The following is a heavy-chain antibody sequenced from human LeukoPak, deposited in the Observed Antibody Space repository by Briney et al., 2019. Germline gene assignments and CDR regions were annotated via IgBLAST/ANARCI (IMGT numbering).Heavy chain of an antibody. D-gene: IGHD3-16*01. CDR2: IRSKAYGGTT. J-gene: IGHJ4*01. V-gene: IGHV3-49*04. CDR1: GFTFGDYV. CDR3: ARALRIDY. Sequence: GGSLRLSCTASGFTFGDYVMSWARQAPGKGLEWVGFIRSKAYGGTTEFAASVKGRFTISRDDSKSIAYLQMNSLKTEDTAVYYCARALRIDYWGHGTLVTVSS.